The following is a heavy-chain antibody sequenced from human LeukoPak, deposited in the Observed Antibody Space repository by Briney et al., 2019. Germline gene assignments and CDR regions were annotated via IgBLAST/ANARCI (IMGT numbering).Heavy chain of an antibody. CDR1: GFTFSSYE. CDR2: ISSSDGTI. CDR3: ARGIATIDY. D-gene: IGHD5-24*01. V-gene: IGHV3-48*03. Sequence: GGSLRLSCAASGFTFSSYEMNWVRQAPGKGLEWVSYISSSDGTIYYAGSVKGRFTISRDNAKKSLYLQLNSLRAEDTAVYYCARGIATIDYWGQGTLVTVSS. J-gene: IGHJ4*02.